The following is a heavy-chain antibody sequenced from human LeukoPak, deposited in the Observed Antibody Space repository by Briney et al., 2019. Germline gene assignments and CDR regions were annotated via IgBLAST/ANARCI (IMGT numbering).Heavy chain of an antibody. D-gene: IGHD6-13*01. CDR2: IYHSGST. V-gene: IGHV4-39*07. CDR3: ARVTAAAGYYFDY. J-gene: IGHJ4*02. Sequence: SETLSLTCTVSGGSISSSSYYWGWIRQPPGKGLEWIGEIYHSGSTNYNPSLKSRVTISVGKSKNQFSLKLSSVTAADTAVYYCARVTAAAGYYFDYWGQGTLVTVSS. CDR1: GGSISSSSYY.